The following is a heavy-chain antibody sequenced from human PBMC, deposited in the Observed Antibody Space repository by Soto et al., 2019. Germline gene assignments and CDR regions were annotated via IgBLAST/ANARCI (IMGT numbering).Heavy chain of an antibody. V-gene: IGHV3-21*01. J-gene: IGHJ6*02. CDR1: GFTFSSYA. D-gene: IGHD3-22*01. CDR2: ISSGSTYI. Sequence: PGGSLRLSCAASGFTFSSYAMHWVRQAPGKGLEWVSYISSGSTYIYYADSVKGRFTISRENAKNSLFLQMNSLRAEDTAVYYCARGSSDYDSSGYSPTGYYYDGMDVWGQGTTVTVSS. CDR3: ARGSSDYDSSGYSPTGYYYDGMDV.